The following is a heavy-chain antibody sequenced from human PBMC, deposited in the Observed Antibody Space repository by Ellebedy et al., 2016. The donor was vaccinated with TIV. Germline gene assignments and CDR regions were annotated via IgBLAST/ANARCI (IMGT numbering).Heavy chain of an antibody. CDR3: TRSITISPWPFDY. CDR1: GFTFSSYW. D-gene: IGHD3-3*01. Sequence: GESLKISXAASGFTFSSYWMSWFRQAPGKGLEWVGFIRSKAYGGTTEYAASVKGRFTISRDDSKSIAYLQMNSLKTEDTAVYYCTRSITISPWPFDYWGQGTLVTVSS. J-gene: IGHJ4*02. CDR2: IRSKAYGGTT. V-gene: IGHV3-49*03.